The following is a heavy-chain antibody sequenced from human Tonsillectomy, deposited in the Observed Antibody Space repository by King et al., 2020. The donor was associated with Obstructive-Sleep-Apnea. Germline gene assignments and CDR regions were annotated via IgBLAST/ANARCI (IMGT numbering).Heavy chain of an antibody. CDR2: ISNSGSKI. Sequence: QVQLVESGGGLVKPGGSLRLSCAASGFMFSDNYMSWIRQAPGEGLEWGSYISNSGSKIYYADSVKGRFTISRDNAKKSLHRQMNNLRAEDTAVYYCARVPARGPNYFFYGLDVWGQGTTVTVS. CDR3: ARVPARGPNYFFYGLDV. D-gene: IGHD2-8*01. V-gene: IGHV3-11*01. J-gene: IGHJ6*02. CDR1: GFMFSDNY.